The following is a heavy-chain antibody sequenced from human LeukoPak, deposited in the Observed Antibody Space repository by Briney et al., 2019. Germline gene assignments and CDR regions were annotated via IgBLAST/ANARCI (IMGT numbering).Heavy chain of an antibody. V-gene: IGHV3-66*01. Sequence: PGGSLRLSCEASGFTVSNNYMNWVRQAPGKGLEWVSVIYSGGSTYYADSVKGRFTISRDNSKNTLYLQMNSLRAEDTVVYYCARDYYYDSSGYRIFDYWGQGTLVTVSS. J-gene: IGHJ4*02. CDR1: GFTVSNNY. CDR3: ARDYYYDSSGYRIFDY. CDR2: IYSGGST. D-gene: IGHD3-22*01.